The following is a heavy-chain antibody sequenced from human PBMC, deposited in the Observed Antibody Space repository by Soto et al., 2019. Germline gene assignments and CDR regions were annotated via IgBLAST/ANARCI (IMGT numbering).Heavy chain of an antibody. J-gene: IGHJ4*02. Sequence: EVQLWESEGDLVQPGGSLRLSCAASGFTFSSYAMSWVRQAPGKGLEWVSVIGGSGGSTYYADAVKGRFTISRDNSKNTLYLQLNSLRAEDTAVYYCAKEPCGGDCSSDYYRAYWGQGTLVTVSS. CDR2: IGGSGGST. CDR1: GFTFSSYA. CDR3: AKEPCGGDCSSDYYRAY. D-gene: IGHD2-21*02. V-gene: IGHV3-23*01.